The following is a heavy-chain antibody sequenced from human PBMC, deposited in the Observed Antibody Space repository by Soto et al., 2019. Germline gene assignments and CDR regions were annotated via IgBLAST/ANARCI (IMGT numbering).Heavy chain of an antibody. CDR1: GGSVSSGSYY. V-gene: IGHV4-61*01. J-gene: IGHJ4*02. CDR2: IYYSGST. D-gene: IGHD3-22*01. CDR3: ARYYDSSGYALGPFDY. Sequence: PEETLSLTCTVSGGSVSSGSYYWSWIRQPPGKGLEWIGYIYYSGSTNYNPSLKSRVTISVDTSKNQFSLKLSSVTAADTAVYYCARYYDSSGYALGPFDYWGQGTLVTVSS.